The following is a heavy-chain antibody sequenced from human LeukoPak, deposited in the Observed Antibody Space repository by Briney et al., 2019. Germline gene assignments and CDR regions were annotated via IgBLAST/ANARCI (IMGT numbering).Heavy chain of an antibody. D-gene: IGHD3-22*01. CDR2: IYYSGST. CDR1: GGAISSYY. CDR3: ATDYYDSSGYYSLFGY. J-gene: IGHJ4*02. Sequence: SETLSLTCTVSGGAISSYYWSWIRQPPGKGLEWIGYIYYSGSTNYNPSLKSRVTISVDTSKNQFSLKLSSVTAADTAVDYCATDYYDSSGYYSLFGYWGQGTLVTVSS. V-gene: IGHV4-59*01.